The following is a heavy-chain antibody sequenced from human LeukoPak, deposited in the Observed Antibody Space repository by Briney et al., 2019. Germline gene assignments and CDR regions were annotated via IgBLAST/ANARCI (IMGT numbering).Heavy chain of an antibody. CDR2: IYYSGST. Sequence: WVRQAPGKGLEWIGSIYYSGSTYYNPSLKSRVTISVDTSKNQFSLKLSSVTAADTAVYDCARGGVAADNWFDPWGQGTLVTVSS. D-gene: IGHD6-13*01. V-gene: IGHV4-39*07. CDR3: ARGGVAADNWFDP. J-gene: IGHJ5*02.